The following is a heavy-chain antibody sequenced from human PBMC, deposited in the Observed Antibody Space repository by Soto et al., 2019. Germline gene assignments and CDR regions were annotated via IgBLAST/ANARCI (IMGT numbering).Heavy chain of an antibody. CDR1: GFTFSSYA. CDR3: AKDSPNDVSFHKAFDY. CDR2: ISGSGGST. V-gene: IGHV3-23*01. Sequence: EVQLLESGGGLVQPGGSLRLSCAASGFTFSSYAMSWVRQAPGKGLEWVSAISGSGGSTYYADSVKGRFTISRDNSKNIQYLQMNTQRDEDTAVYYCAKDSPNDVSFHKAFDYWGQGTLVTVSS. D-gene: IGHD2-8*01. J-gene: IGHJ4*01.